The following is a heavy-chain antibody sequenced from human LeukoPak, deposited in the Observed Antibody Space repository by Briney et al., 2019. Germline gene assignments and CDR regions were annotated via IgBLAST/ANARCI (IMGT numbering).Heavy chain of an antibody. CDR2: ISGDGGIT. V-gene: IGHV3-23*01. CDR3: ARDPGDY. Sequence: GGSLRLSCAASGSTFSSHAMTWVRQAPGKGLEWVSTISGDGGITYYADSVKGRFTISRGNSKNTLYLQMNSLRDEDTAVYFCARDPGDYWGQGTLVTVSS. J-gene: IGHJ4*02. D-gene: IGHD3-10*01. CDR1: GSTFSSHA.